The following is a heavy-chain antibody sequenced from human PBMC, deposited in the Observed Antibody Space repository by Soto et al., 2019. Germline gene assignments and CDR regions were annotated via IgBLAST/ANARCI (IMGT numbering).Heavy chain of an antibody. V-gene: IGHV3-48*01. Sequence: EVQLVESGGGLVQPGGSLRLSCAASGFTFSSYSMNWVRQAPGMGLEWVSYISSASNIIYYTDSVKGRFTISRDNAKNSLYLQMNSRRAEDTAVYYCARARVRGVENAFDIWGQGTMVTVSS. J-gene: IGHJ3*02. CDR3: ARARVRGVENAFDI. CDR1: GFTFSSYS. CDR2: ISSASNII. D-gene: IGHD3-10*01.